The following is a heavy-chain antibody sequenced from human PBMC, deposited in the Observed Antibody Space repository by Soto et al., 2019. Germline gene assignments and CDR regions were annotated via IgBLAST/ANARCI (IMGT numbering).Heavy chain of an antibody. Sequence: QVQLVESGGGLVKPGGSLRLACAASGFSFSDSYMSWVRQAPGKGLEWVAYISGSSGYTGYADSVKGRFTISRDNAKNSLSLQMNSLRVEDTAGYYRARDRGGYGPPDVWGQGTTVNVS. CDR1: GFSFSDSY. D-gene: IGHD3-10*01. V-gene: IGHV3-11*06. CDR3: ARDRGGYGPPDV. CDR2: ISGSSGYT. J-gene: IGHJ6*02.